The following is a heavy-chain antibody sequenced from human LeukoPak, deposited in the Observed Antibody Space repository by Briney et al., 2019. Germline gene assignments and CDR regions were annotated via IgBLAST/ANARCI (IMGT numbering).Heavy chain of an antibody. CDR2: IYPGDSDT. Sequence: GESLKISCQGSGYSFTSYWIGWVRQMPGKGLECMGIIYPGDSDTRYSPCFQGHGTISADMSISTAYLQWSSLKASNTAMYYCARHETGPYFDSWGHGTLVTVSS. D-gene: IGHD1-1*01. V-gene: IGHV5-51*01. J-gene: IGHJ4*01. CDR1: GYSFTSYW. CDR3: ARHETGPYFDS.